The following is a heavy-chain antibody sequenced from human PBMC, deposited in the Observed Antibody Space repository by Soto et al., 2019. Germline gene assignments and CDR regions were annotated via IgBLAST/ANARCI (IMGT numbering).Heavy chain of an antibody. CDR2: VSFDGKVT. V-gene: IGHV3-30*04. D-gene: IGHD2-21*02. J-gene: IGHJ4*02. CDR3: AREPYGDSQYFDY. CDR1: GFTFNSVS. Sequence: QVQLVESGGGMAQAGTSLRLSCTGSGFTFNSVSQHWVRQGPDKGLEWVAVVSFDGKVTYYADSAKGRFTVSRDISKNTIYLQANSLRPEDTAVYYCAREPYGDSQYFDYWGQGTPVTVSS.